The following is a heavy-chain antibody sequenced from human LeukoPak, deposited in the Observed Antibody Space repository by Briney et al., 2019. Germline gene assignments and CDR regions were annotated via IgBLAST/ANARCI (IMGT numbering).Heavy chain of an antibody. J-gene: IGHJ4*02. CDR1: GYRFTTYD. Sequence: GASVKVSCKASGYRFTTYDINWVRQATGQGLEWMGWMNLKSGYTGYAQKFQGRVTITRDTSTSTVYMELSSLRSEDTAVYYCARVAGSIDYWGQGTLVTVSS. V-gene: IGHV1-8*03. CDR3: ARVAGSIDY. D-gene: IGHD1-26*01. CDR2: MNLKSGYT.